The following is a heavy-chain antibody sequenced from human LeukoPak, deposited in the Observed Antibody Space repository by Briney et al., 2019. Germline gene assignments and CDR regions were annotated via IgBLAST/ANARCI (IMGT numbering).Heavy chain of an antibody. D-gene: IGHD2-2*02. CDR1: GYTFTSYG. J-gene: IGHJ6*02. V-gene: IGHV1-18*01. CDR3: ARDAPPSLLYAYYYYGMDV. Sequence: GASVKVSCKASGYTFTSYGISWVRQAPGQGLEWMGWISAYNGNTNYAQKLQGRVTMTTDTSTSTAYMELRSLRSDDTAVYYCARDAPPSLLYAYYYYGMDVWGQGTTVTVSS. CDR2: ISAYNGNT.